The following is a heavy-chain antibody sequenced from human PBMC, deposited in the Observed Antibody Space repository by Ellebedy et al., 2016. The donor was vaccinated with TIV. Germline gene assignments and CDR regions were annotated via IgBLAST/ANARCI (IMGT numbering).Heavy chain of an antibody. V-gene: IGHV3-21*06. CDR2: IGGTSSYM. D-gene: IGHD1-26*01. CDR3: ARDRIVGATSYGF. Sequence: GESLKISCAASGVTLSSYWMHWVRQVPGKGLEWVSSIGGTSSYMYYADSVRGRFTISRDNAKNSLYLQMNSLRVEDTAVYYCARDRIVGATSYGFWGQGALVTVSS. CDR1: GVTLSSYW. J-gene: IGHJ4*02.